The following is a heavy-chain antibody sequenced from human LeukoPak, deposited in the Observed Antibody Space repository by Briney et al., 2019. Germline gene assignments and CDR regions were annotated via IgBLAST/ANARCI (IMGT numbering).Heavy chain of an antibody. Sequence: SETLSITCTVSGGSISSSSYYWGWIRQPPGKGLEWIGGIYYSGSTYYNPSLKSRVTISVDTSKNQFSLKLSSVTAADTAVYYCARQQYSGSYLVWGQGTLVTVSS. V-gene: IGHV4-39*01. CDR2: IYYSGST. CDR1: GGSISSSSYY. J-gene: IGHJ4*02. CDR3: ARQQYSGSYLV. D-gene: IGHD1-26*01.